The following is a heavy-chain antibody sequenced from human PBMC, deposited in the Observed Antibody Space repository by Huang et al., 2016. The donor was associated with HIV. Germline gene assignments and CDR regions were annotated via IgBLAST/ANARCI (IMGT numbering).Heavy chain of an antibody. CDR1: GFTFSSYA. CDR2: ISGSGGIT. D-gene: IGHD6-13*01. J-gene: IGHJ4*02. Sequence: EVQLLESGGGLVQPGGSLRLSCAGSGFTFSSYAMSWVRQAPGKGLEWVLTISGSGGITYYADSVKGRFTIARDNSKNTLYLQMNSRRAEDTAVYYCAKDSYSSSWPQGYDYWGQGTLVTVSS. CDR3: AKDSYSSSWPQGYDY. V-gene: IGHV3-23*01.